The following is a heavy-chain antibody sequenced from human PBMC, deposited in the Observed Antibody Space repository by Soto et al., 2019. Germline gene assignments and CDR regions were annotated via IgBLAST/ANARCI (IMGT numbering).Heavy chain of an antibody. Sequence: SETLSLTCTVSGGSVSSGSYYWSWIRQPPGKGLEWIGYIYYSGSTNYNPSLKSRVTISVDTSKNQFSLKLSSVTAADTAVYYCARDHAGYDFWSGSRGYGMDVWGQGTTVTVSS. D-gene: IGHD3-3*01. CDR3: ARDHAGYDFWSGSRGYGMDV. CDR1: GGSVSSGSYY. CDR2: IYYSGST. J-gene: IGHJ6*02. V-gene: IGHV4-61*01.